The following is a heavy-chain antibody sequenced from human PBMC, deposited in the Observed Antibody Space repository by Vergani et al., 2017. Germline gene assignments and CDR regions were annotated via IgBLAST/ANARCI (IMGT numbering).Heavy chain of an antibody. CDR3: AKVGEWFGELYDY. CDR1: GFTFSNAW. J-gene: IGHJ4*02. Sequence: EVQLVESGGGLVKPGGSLRLSCAASGFTFSNAWMSWVRQAPGKGLEWVANIKQDGSEKYYVDSVKGRFTISRDNAKNSLYLQMNSLRAEDTAVYYCAKVGEWFGELYDYWGQGTLVTVSS. D-gene: IGHD3-10*01. V-gene: IGHV3-7*03. CDR2: IKQDGSEK.